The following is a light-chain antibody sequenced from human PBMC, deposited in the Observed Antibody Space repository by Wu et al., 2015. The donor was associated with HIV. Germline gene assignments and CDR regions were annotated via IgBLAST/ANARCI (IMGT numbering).Light chain of an antibody. CDR3: QQYGTSLHT. Sequence: EIVLTQSPGTLSLSPGERATLSCGASQSVSSSYLAWYQQKPGQAPRLLIYAASRRATDIPDRFSGSGSGTDFTLTIRRLEPADFAVYYCQQYGTSLHTFGQGTKVEI. CDR2: AAS. J-gene: IGKJ1*01. CDR1: QSVSSSY. V-gene: IGKV3-20*01.